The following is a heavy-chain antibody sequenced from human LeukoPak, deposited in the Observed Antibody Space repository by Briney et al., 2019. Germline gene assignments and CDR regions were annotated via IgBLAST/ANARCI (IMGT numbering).Heavy chain of an antibody. Sequence: GGSLRLSCAASGFTFSTYGMTRVRQAPGKGLEWVSDIGISSDSTYYADSVKGRFTISRDNSKNTLYLQMNSLRAEDTAVYYCAKRALYGSGTYYFDCWGQGTLVTVSS. CDR2: IGISSDST. D-gene: IGHD3-10*01. CDR3: AKRALYGSGTYYFDC. J-gene: IGHJ4*02. CDR1: GFTFSTYG. V-gene: IGHV3-23*01.